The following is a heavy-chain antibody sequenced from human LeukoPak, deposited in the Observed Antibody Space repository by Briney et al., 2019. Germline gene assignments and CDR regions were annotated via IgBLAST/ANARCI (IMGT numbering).Heavy chain of an antibody. D-gene: IGHD3-10*01. CDR2: ISSSGSTI. CDR1: GFTFSSYE. J-gene: IGHJ4*02. Sequence: GGSLRLSCAASGFTFSSYEMNWVRQAPGKGLEWVSYISSSGSTIYYADSMKGRFTISRDNAKNSLYLQMNSLRAEDTAVYYCARDQYYGSGTYYNSSKGYFDYWGQGTLVTVSS. CDR3: ARDQYYGSGTYYNSSKGYFDY. V-gene: IGHV3-48*03.